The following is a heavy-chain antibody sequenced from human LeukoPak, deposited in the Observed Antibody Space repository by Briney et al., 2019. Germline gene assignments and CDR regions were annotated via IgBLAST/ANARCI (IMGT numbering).Heavy chain of an antibody. CDR3: AKSQRWLVPGY. CDR2: ISGAGGST. V-gene: IGHV3-23*01. J-gene: IGHJ4*02. Sequence: PGGSLRLSCAASGFTFSSYAMTWVRQAPGKGLEWVSVISGAGGSTYYADSVKGRFTISRDNSKNTLYLQMNSLRADDTAVYYCAKSQRWLVPGYWGQGTLVTVSS. CDR1: GFTFSSYA. D-gene: IGHD6-19*01.